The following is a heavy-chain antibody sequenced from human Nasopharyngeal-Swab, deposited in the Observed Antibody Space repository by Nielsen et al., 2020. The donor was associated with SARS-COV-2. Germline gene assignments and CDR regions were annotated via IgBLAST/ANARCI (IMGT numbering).Heavy chain of an antibody. J-gene: IGHJ3*02. D-gene: IGHD6-13*01. CDR3: AKVHRIAAGAFDI. V-gene: IGHV3-30*18. Sequence: VRQMPGKGLEWVAVISYDGSNKYYADSVKGRFTISRDNSKNTLYLQMNSLRAEDTAVYYCAKVHRIAAGAFDIWGQGTMVTVSS. CDR2: ISYDGSNK.